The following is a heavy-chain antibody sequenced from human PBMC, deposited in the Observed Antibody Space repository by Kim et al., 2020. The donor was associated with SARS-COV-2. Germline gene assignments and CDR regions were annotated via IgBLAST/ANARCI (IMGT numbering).Heavy chain of an antibody. CDR1: GFSLSTSGVG. V-gene: IGHV2-5*02. Sequence: SGPTLVKSTQTLTLTCTFSGFSLSTSGVGVGWIRQPPGKALEWLALIYWDDDKRYSPSLRSRLTITKDTSKNQVVLIMTNMDPVDTATYYCAHRTSIYGMDVWGQGTTVTVSS. D-gene: IGHD2-2*01. CDR2: IYWDDDK. J-gene: IGHJ6*02. CDR3: AHRTSIYGMDV.